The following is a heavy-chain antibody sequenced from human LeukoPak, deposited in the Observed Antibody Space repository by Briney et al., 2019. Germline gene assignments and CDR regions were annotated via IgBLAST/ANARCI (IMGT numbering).Heavy chain of an antibody. J-gene: IGHJ4*02. V-gene: IGHV3-20*01. Sequence: GGSLRLSCAASGFTFDDYGVSWVRQAPGKGLEWVSGINWNGGSTGYADSVKGRFTVSRDNAKNSLYLQMNSLRAEDTALYHCARGAGGITGTTWYDYWGQGTLVTVSS. CDR1: GFTFDDYG. CDR3: ARGAGGITGTTWYDY. D-gene: IGHD1-7*01. CDR2: INWNGGST.